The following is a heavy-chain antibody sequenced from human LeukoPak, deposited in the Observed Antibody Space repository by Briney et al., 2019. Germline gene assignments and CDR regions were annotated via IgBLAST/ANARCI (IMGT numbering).Heavy chain of an antibody. CDR3: AKDVAKYSSSSKAFDI. V-gene: IGHV3-23*01. CDR2: ISGSGGST. J-gene: IGHJ3*02. D-gene: IGHD6-6*01. Sequence: GGSLRLSCAASGFTFSSYAMSWVRQAPGKGLEWVSAISGSGGSTYYADSVKGRSTISRDNSKNTLYLQMNSLRAEDTAVYYCAKDVAKYSSSSKAFDIWGQGTMVTVSS. CDR1: GFTFSSYA.